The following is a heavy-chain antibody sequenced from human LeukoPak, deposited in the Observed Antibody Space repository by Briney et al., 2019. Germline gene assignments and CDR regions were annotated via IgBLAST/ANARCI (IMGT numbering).Heavy chain of an antibody. CDR2: ISSSSSYI. CDR3: ARDGRTIFGVVNY. CDR1: GFTFSSYS. Sequence: PGGSLRLSCAASGFTFSSYSMNWVRQAPGKGLEWVSSISSSSSYIYYADSVKGRFTISRDNAKNSLYLQMNSLRAEDTAVYYCARDGRTIFGVVNYWGQGTLVTVSS. V-gene: IGHV3-21*01. D-gene: IGHD3-3*01. J-gene: IGHJ4*02.